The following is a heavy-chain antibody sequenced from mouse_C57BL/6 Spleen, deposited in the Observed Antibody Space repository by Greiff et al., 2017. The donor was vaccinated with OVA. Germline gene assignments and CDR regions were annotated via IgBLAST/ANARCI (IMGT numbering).Heavy chain of an antibody. D-gene: IGHD2-12*01. CDR2: IDPSDSYT. Sequence: QVQLQQPGAELVMPGASVKLSCKASGYTFTSYWMHWVKQRPGQGLEWIGEIDPSDSYTNYNQKFKGKSTLTVDKSSSTAYLQLSSLTSEDSAVYYCARRAPVTGVDYWGQGTTLTVSS. J-gene: IGHJ2*01. V-gene: IGHV1-69*01. CDR3: ARRAPVTGVDY. CDR1: GYTFTSYW.